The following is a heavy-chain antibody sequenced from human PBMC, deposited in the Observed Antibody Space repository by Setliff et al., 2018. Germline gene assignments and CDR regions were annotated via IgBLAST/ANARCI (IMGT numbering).Heavy chain of an antibody. Sequence: KASETLSLTCSVSGGSINRDYWNWIRQPPGKGLEWIGGISHSANKDYNPSFRSGVTIPVDMSKNQFSLNIDSVTAADTGVYYCARESRFGYSVYGCAFDYWGQGMLVTVSS. D-gene: IGHD5-12*01. CDR2: ISHSANK. CDR3: ARESRFGYSVYGCAFDY. J-gene: IGHJ4*02. CDR1: GGSINRDY. V-gene: IGHV4-4*08.